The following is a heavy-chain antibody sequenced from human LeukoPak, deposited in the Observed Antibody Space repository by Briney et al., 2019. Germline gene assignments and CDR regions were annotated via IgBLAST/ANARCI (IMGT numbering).Heavy chain of an antibody. J-gene: IGHJ6*02. V-gene: IGHV4-59*08. Sequence: SETLSLTCTVPGGSISSYYWSWIRQPPGKGLEWIGYIYYSGSTNYNPSLKSRVTISVDTSKNQFSLKLSSVTAADTAVYYCARSITMVRGSYYYGMDVWGQGTTVTVSS. CDR2: IYYSGST. D-gene: IGHD3-10*01. CDR1: GGSISSYY. CDR3: ARSITMVRGSYYYGMDV.